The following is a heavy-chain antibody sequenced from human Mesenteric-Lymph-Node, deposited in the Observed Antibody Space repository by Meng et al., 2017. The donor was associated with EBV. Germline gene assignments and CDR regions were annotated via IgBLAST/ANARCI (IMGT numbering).Heavy chain of an antibody. D-gene: IGHD4-17*01. V-gene: IGHV1-2*06. J-gene: IGHJ4*02. CDR1: GYRFIAYN. CDR2: INPYSGGT. CDR3: AKIGAGDFGDYDPGY. Sequence: RAQARARGRKREASGKVSCKASGYRFIAYNIHWVRQAPGQGLEWMGRINPYSGGTNYAQKFQGRVTMTSDTSISTAYLELSRLRSDDTAVYYCAKIGAGDFGDYDPGYWGQGTLVTASS.